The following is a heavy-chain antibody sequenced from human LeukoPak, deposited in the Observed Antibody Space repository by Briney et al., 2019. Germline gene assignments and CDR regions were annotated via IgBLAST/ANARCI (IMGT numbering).Heavy chain of an antibody. V-gene: IGHV3-23*01. Sequence: PGGSLRLSCASSGFTFTSYAVSWVRQVPGKGLEWVSTISYSGGTTYHTDSVKGRFTISRDISKNTVYLQMNSLKAEDTAVYYCAKDGVVRGLGPYYFDSWGQGSLVTVSS. D-gene: IGHD3-10*01. CDR1: GFTFTSYA. J-gene: IGHJ4*02. CDR3: AKDGVVRGLGPYYFDS. CDR2: ISYSGGTT.